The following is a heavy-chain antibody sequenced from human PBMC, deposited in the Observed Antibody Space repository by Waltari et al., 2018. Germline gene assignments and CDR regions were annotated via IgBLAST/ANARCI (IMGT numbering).Heavy chain of an antibody. CDR3: AKLMRDILTGPDY. Sequence: EVQLLESGGGLVPPGRTLRLPCLASGFTLSDYALSCVRQAPGKGLECVSILSSSGNAKYDADSVKARFSIARDTSKNTLYIHMSSLRVEDTAVYYCAKLMRDILTGPDYWGQGTLVTVSS. J-gene: IGHJ4*02. V-gene: IGHV3-23*01. D-gene: IGHD3-9*01. CDR1: GFTLSDYA. CDR2: LSSSGNAK.